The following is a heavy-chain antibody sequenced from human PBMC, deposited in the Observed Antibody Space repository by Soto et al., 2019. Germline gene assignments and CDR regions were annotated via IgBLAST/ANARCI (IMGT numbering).Heavy chain of an antibody. CDR3: ARLLAEYSASVGP. CDR2: IHPSDSDT. V-gene: IGHV5-51*01. Sequence: GESLKISCKGSGYSFTSYWIGWVRQMPGKGLEWMGIIHPSDSDTRYSPSFQGQVTISADRSISAAYLQWSSLEASDTAIYYCARLLAEYSASVGPWGQGTLVTVSS. J-gene: IGHJ5*02. CDR1: GYSFTSYW. D-gene: IGHD6-6*01.